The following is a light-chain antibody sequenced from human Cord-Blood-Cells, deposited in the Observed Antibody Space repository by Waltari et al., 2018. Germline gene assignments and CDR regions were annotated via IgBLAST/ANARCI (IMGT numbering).Light chain of an antibody. CDR1: QSVRRSN. Sequence: ELVLPQSPGPLSLSPGESATHSCSANQSVRRSNLAWYHQKPGQAPRHRIYGASSRATGIPDRFSGIGSGTDFTLTISRLEPKDFAVYYCQQYGISLYTFGQGTKLEIK. CDR2: GAS. J-gene: IGKJ2*01. V-gene: IGKV3-20*01. CDR3: QQYGISLYT.